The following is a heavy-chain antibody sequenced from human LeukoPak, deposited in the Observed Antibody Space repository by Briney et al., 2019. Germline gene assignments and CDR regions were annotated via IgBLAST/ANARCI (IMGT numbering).Heavy chain of an antibody. CDR1: GGSISNYY. V-gene: IGHV4-4*07. D-gene: IGHD1-26*01. Sequence: SETLSLTCTVSGGSISNYYWTWIRQPAGKGLEWIGRIYPSGSTNYNPPLKSRVTVSVDKSKNKFSLKVSSVTAADTAVYYCARESFSGSYDYWGQGTLVTVSS. CDR2: IYPSGST. J-gene: IGHJ4*02. CDR3: ARESFSGSYDY.